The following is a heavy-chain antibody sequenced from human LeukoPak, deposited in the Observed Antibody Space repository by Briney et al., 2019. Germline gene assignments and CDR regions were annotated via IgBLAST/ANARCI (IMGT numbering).Heavy chain of an antibody. Sequence: SVKVSCKASGGTFSSYATSWVRQAPGQGLEWMGGIIPIFGTANYAQKFQGRVTITTDESTSTAYMELSSLRSEDTAVYYCARDRGTVTTALDYWGQGTLVTVSS. CDR3: ARDRGTVTTALDY. V-gene: IGHV1-69*05. CDR2: IIPIFGTA. J-gene: IGHJ4*02. D-gene: IGHD4-11*01. CDR1: GGTFSSYA.